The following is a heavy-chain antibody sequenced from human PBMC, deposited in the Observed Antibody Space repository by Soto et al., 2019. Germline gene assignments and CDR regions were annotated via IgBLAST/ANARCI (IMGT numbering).Heavy chain of an antibody. CDR3: AKRFSPAAAVNTYYYYYYGMDV. V-gene: IGHV3-23*01. J-gene: IGHJ6*02. CDR2: ISGSGGST. CDR1: GFTFSSYA. Sequence: GGSLRLSCAASGFTFSSYAMSWVRQAPGKGLEWVSAISGSGGSTYYADSVKGRFTISRDNSKNTLYLQMNSLRAEDTAVYYCAKRFSPAAAVNTYYYYYYGMDVWGQGTTVTVSS. D-gene: IGHD6-13*01.